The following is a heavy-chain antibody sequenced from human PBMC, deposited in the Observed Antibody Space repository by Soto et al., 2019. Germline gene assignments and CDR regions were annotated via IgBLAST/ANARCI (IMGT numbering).Heavy chain of an antibody. CDR1: GFTFSSYA. CDR3: AKEICTYSSGSCYFAY. CDR2: LSGSGGST. D-gene: IGHD6-19*01. Sequence: EVQLLESGGGLVQPGGSLRLSCAASGFTFSSYAMSWVRQAPGKWLEWVSALSGSGGSTYYADSVKGRFTISRDNSKNTLHRPMHSLRAEDTAIYYCAKEICTYSSGSCYFAYWGQGTLVPVSS. J-gene: IGHJ4*02. V-gene: IGHV3-23*01.